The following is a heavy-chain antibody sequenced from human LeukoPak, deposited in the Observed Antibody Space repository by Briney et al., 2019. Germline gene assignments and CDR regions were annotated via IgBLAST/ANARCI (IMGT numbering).Heavy chain of an antibody. D-gene: IGHD1-1*01. J-gene: IGHJ4*02. Sequence: SETLSLTCDVSGFSITSGDYWGWIRQSPGRGLEWIGSISHSGDTYYIPSLRSRVTMSLDTSRNQFSLDLRSVSAADTAVYFCARVGPLAVGTGKRVYSFDYWGQGTLVTVSS. CDR2: ISHSGDT. CDR3: ARVGPLAVGTGKRVYSFDY. CDR1: GFSITSGDY. V-gene: IGHV4-38-2*01.